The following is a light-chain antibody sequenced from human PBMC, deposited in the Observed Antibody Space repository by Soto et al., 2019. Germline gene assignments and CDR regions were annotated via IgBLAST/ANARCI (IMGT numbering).Light chain of an antibody. CDR2: RGT. CDR3: FSYGGSSSPVV. V-gene: IGLV2-23*01. J-gene: IGLJ2*01. Sequence: QSALTQPASVSGSPGQSITISCTGTSSDVGSYNLVSWYHLHPGKAPKLMIYRGTKRPSGVSNRFSGSTSDNAAFLTISGLQAEDEATYYCFSYGGSSSPVVFGGGTKLTVL. CDR1: SSDVGSYNL.